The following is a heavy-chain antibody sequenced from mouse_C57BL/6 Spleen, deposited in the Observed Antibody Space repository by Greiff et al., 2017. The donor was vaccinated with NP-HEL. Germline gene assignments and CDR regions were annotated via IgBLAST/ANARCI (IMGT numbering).Heavy chain of an antibody. CDR2: IWSGGST. CDR1: GFSLTSYG. CDR3: AMEITAGVAEWGYAMDD. Sequence: QVQLQQSGPGLVQPSQSLSLTCTVSGFSLTSYGVHWVRQSPGKGLEWLGEIWSGGSTAYNAAFMSRLSITKDNSTSQVFFKMNSLQADDTAIYYCAMEITAGVAEWGYAMDDWGQGTSVTVSS. D-gene: IGHD1-1*01. J-gene: IGHJ4*01. V-gene: IGHV2-5*01.